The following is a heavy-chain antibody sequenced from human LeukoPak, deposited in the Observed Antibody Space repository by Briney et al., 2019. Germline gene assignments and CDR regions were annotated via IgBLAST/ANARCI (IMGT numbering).Heavy chain of an antibody. D-gene: IGHD4-11*01. Sequence: PGGALRLSCAASGFTFSSYAMSWGRQALGEGLEWVSVIWNDGSDKYYGDSVKGRFTISRDNAKKTVYLQMNSLRVEETAVYYCAKDAQRGFDYSNSLESWGQGALVTVSS. J-gene: IGHJ4*02. CDR2: IWNDGSDK. CDR3: AKDAQRGFDYSNSLES. CDR1: GFTFSSYA. V-gene: IGHV3-33*06.